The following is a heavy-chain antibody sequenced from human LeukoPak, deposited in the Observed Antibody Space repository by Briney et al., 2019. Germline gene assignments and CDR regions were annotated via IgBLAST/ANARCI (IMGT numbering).Heavy chain of an antibody. D-gene: IGHD3-22*01. CDR2: ISGSGGST. V-gene: IGHV3-23*01. CDR1: GLIFSDYS. Sequence: GGSLRLSCEASGLIFSDYSFNWVRQAPGKGLEWVSAISGSGGSTYYADSVKGRFTISRDNSKNTLYLQMNSLRAEDTAVYYCAKTGDYYDGDDYWGQGTLVTVSS. CDR3: AKTGDYYDGDDY. J-gene: IGHJ4*02.